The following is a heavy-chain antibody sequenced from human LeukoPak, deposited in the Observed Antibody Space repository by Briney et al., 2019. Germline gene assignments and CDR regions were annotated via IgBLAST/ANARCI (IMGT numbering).Heavy chain of an antibody. CDR1: GGSISSSSYY. V-gene: IGHV4-39*07. J-gene: IGHJ4*02. Sequence: SETLSLTCTVSGGSISSSSYYWGWIRQPPGKGLEWIGSIYYSGSTYYNPSLKSRVTISVDTSKNQFSLKLSSVTAADTAVYYCARGTKYQLLSAGSYYFDYWGQGTLVTVSS. CDR3: ARGTKYQLLSAGSYYFDY. CDR2: IYYSGST. D-gene: IGHD2-2*01.